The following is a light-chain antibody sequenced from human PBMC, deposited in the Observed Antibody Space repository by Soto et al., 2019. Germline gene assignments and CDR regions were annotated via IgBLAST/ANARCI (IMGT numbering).Light chain of an antibody. CDR3: QQYNSYSRT. CDR2: EAS. J-gene: IGKJ1*01. CDR1: QNIGSW. V-gene: IGKV1-5*03. Sequence: DIRMTQSTSTLSAPVGDRVYMTCLSSQNIGSWVAWYQQQPGKAPKLLIYEASKLESGVPARFSGSGSGTDFTLTISSLQPDDVATYYCQQYNSYSRTFGQGTKVDIK.